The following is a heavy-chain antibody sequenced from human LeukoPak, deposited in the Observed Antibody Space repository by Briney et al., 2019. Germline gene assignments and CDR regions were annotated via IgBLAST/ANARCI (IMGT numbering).Heavy chain of an antibody. V-gene: IGHV3-53*01. CDR1: GFTVSSNY. J-gene: IGHJ4*02. Sequence: GGSLRLSCAASGFTVSSNYMSRVRQAPGKGLEWVSVIYSGGSTYYADSVKGRFTISRDNSKNTLYLQMNSLRAEDTAVYYCARAGYGDYGVDWGQGTLVTVSS. CDR3: ARAGYGDYGVD. CDR2: IYSGGST. D-gene: IGHD4-17*01.